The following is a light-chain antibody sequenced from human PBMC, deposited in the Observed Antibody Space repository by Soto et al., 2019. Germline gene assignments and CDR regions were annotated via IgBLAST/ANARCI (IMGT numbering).Light chain of an antibody. CDR2: AAS. V-gene: IGKV1-39*01. CDR3: QQSYSTPRT. CDR1: QSISSY. Sequence: IRMTQSPSSLSASVGDRVTITCRASQSISSYLNWYQQKPGKAPKLLIYAASSLQSGVPSRFSGSGSGTDFTLTISSLRPEDFATYYCQQSYSTPRTFGQGTKVDIK. J-gene: IGKJ2*01.